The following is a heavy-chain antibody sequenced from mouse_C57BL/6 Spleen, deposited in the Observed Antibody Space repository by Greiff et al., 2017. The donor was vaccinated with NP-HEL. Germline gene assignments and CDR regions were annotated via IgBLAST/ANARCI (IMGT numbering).Heavy chain of an antibody. D-gene: IGHD4-1*01. CDR2: IDPSDSYT. V-gene: IGHV1-69*01. CDR1: GYTFTSYW. Sequence: VQLQQSGAELVMPGASVKLSCKASGYTFTSYWMHWVKQRPGQGLEWIGEIDPSDSYTNYNQKFKGKSTLTVDKSSSTAYMQLSSLTSEDSAVYDCARSWDPGAMDYWGQGTSVTVSS. CDR3: ARSWDPGAMDY. J-gene: IGHJ4*01.